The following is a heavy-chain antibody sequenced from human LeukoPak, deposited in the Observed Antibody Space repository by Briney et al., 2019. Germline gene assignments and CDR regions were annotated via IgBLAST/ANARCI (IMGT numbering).Heavy chain of an antibody. D-gene: IGHD6-19*01. Sequence: GGSLRLSCAASGFTFSSYAMTWVRQAPGKGLDWVSAISGSGGSTYYADSVKGRFTISRDNSKNTLYLQMNSLRAEDTAVYYCARDQAGTLDYWGQGTLVTVSS. CDR1: GFTFSSYA. CDR3: ARDQAGTLDY. V-gene: IGHV3-23*01. J-gene: IGHJ4*02. CDR2: ISGSGGST.